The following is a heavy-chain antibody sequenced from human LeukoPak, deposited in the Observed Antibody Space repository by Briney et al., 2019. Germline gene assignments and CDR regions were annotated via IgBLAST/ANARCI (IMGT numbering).Heavy chain of an antibody. Sequence: SETLSLTCTVSGGSISSYYWSWIRQPAGKGLEWIGRIYTSGSTNYNPSLKSRVTISVDTSKNQFSLKLSSVTAADTAVYYCARGGFAHWVTAVGFEYWGQGTLVTVSS. D-gene: IGHD2-21*02. J-gene: IGHJ4*02. CDR3: ARGGFAHWVTAVGFEY. V-gene: IGHV4-4*07. CDR1: GGSISSYY. CDR2: IYTSGST.